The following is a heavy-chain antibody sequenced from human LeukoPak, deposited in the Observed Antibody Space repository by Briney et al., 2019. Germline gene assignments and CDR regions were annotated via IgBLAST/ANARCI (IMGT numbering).Heavy chain of an antibody. Sequence: GGSLRLSCSASGYTFSGYAMHWVHQAPGKGLEYVSAISSNGGSTYYADSVKGRFTISRDNSKNTLYLQMSSLRAEDTAVYYCVKALRGYSGYDLGYYYGMDVWGKGTTVTVSS. CDR3: VKALRGYSGYDLGYYYGMDV. D-gene: IGHD5-12*01. CDR1: GYTFSGYA. CDR2: ISSNGGST. J-gene: IGHJ6*04. V-gene: IGHV3-64D*06.